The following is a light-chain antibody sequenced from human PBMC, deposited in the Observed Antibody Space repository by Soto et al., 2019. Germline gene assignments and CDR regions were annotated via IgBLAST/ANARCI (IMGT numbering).Light chain of an antibody. CDR1: QSVSSY. CDR2: DAS. J-gene: IGKJ4*01. CDR3: QQRKGT. Sequence: EIVLTQSPATLSLSPGERATLSCRASQSVSSYLAWYQQKPGQAPRLLIYDASNRATGIPARFSGSGSGTDFPLTISSLEPEDFAVYYCQQRKGTFGGGTKVEIK. V-gene: IGKV3-11*01.